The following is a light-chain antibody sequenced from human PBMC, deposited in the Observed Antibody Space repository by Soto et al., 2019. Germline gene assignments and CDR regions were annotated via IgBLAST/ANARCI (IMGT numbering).Light chain of an antibody. CDR2: DAS. CDR1: QSISSW. Sequence: DIQITHSPSTLSASVVDRVTITFRASQSISSWLAWYQQKPGKAPKFLIYDASNLESGVPSRFSGSGSGTEFTLTISSLQPGDFATYYCKQYSSYWKFGQGTKVDIK. V-gene: IGKV1-5*01. J-gene: IGKJ1*01. CDR3: KQYSSYWK.